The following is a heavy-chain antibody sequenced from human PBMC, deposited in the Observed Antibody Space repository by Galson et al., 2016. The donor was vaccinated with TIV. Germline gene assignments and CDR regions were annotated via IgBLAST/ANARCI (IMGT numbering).Heavy chain of an antibody. D-gene: IGHD6-13*01. CDR3: ARDAPYSSSWSIDY. Sequence: SVKVSCKASGYTFTNYGISWVRQAPGQGLEWMGRISGYDTNTEYVQKLQDRVTMTKDTSTSTAYMELRSLRYDDTAVYYCARDAPYSSSWSIDYWGQGSLVTVSS. CDR1: GYTFTNYG. J-gene: IGHJ4*02. V-gene: IGHV1-18*04. CDR2: ISGYDTNT.